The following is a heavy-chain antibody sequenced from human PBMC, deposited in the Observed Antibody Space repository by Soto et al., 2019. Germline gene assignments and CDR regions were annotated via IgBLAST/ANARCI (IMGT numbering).Heavy chain of an antibody. J-gene: IGHJ4*02. D-gene: IGHD5-18*01. CDR3: AGIGLWTTGGNY. CDR1: GFTFSRFW. V-gene: IGHV3-7*05. Sequence: GGSLRLSCAVSGFTFSRFWMSWVRQAPGKGLEWVANIKQDGSEKNYGDSVKGRFTISRDNAKNSLYLQMNSLRAEDKDLYYGAGIGLWTTGGNYWGQGTLVTVSS. CDR2: IKQDGSEK.